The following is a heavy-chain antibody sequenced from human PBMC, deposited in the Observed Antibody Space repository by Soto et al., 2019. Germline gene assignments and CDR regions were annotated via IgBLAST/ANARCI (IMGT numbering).Heavy chain of an antibody. CDR2: IKEDGSEK. D-gene: IGHD3-10*01. V-gene: IGHV3-7*01. Sequence: EVQLVESGGGLVQPGGSLRLSCAASGFTFSAYWMSWVRQAPGKGLEWVANIKEDGSEKYFVDSVKGRFTISRDNAKNSLFLQMDSLRAEDTAVYYCARVVITMLRGGLGYWGQGTLVTVSS. CDR1: GFTFSAYW. J-gene: IGHJ4*02. CDR3: ARVVITMLRGGLGY.